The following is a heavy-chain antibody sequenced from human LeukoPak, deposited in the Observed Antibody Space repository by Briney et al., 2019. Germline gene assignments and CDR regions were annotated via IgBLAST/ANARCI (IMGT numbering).Heavy chain of an antibody. Sequence: ASVKVSCKASGYTFTSFDFNWVRQAPGQGLEWMGRINPNSGGTNYAQKFQGRVTMTRDTSISTAYMELSRLRSDDTAVYYCARDKGEMATITHLSYWGQGTLVTVSS. J-gene: IGHJ4*02. CDR3: ARDKGEMATITHLSY. CDR1: GYTFTSFD. V-gene: IGHV1-2*06. CDR2: INPNSGGT. D-gene: IGHD5-24*01.